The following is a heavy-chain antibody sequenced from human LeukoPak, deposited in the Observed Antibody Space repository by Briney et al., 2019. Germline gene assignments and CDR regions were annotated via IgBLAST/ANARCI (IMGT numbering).Heavy chain of an antibody. D-gene: IGHD3-16*01. V-gene: IGHV3-53*01. CDR2: IYSGGNT. CDR1: GFTVSSNY. CDR3: ARGRDAWSHDY. Sequence: GGSLRLSCAVSGFTVSSNYMSWVRQAPGRGLEWVSVIYSGGNTYYADSVKGRFTFSRDNSKNTLYLHMNSLTAEDTAVYYCARGRDAWSHDYWGQGTLVTVSS. J-gene: IGHJ4*02.